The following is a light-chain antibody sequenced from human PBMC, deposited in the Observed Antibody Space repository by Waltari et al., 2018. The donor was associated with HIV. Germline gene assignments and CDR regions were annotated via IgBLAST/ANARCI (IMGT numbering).Light chain of an antibody. V-gene: IGKV1-12*01. CDR2: DAS. J-gene: IGKJ2*01. Sequence: DIQMTQSPSSMTASVGDEVTITCRATQFIRTSLAWYQQRPNRAPKLLIFDASRLQSGAPSRFSGRGSGTQFTLTINSLQPEDVATYYCQQANSFPHTFGQGT. CDR1: QFIRTS. CDR3: QQANSFPHT.